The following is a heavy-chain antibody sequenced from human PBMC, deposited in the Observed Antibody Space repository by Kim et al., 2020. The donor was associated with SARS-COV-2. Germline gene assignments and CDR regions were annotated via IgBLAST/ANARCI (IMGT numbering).Heavy chain of an antibody. CDR2: ISSSSSYI. V-gene: IGHV3-21*01. CDR1: GFTFSSYS. D-gene: IGHD2-15*01. Sequence: GGSLRLSCAASGFTFSSYSMNWVRQAPGKGLEWVSSISSSSSYIYYADSVKGRFTISRDNAKNSLYLQMNSLRAEDTAVYYCASINPISLGLLTWNDYWGQGTLVTVSS. CDR3: ASINPISLGLLTWNDY. J-gene: IGHJ4*02.